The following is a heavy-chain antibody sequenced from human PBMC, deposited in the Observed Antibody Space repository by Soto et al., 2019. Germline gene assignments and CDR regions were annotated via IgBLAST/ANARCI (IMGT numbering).Heavy chain of an antibody. CDR2: ISASGNNA. V-gene: IGHV3-23*01. Sequence: GGSLRLSCAASGFAFSTFAMTWVRQAPGKGLEWVAAISASGNNAYYADSVKGRFTISRDNSQNSVFLQMSSLGADDTAVYYYARDQLRPGILYSLGVLLPEYGLWGQGTLVTVSS. CDR1: GFAFSTFA. J-gene: IGHJ4*02. D-gene: IGHD3-22*01. CDR3: ARDQLRPGILYSLGVLLPEYGL.